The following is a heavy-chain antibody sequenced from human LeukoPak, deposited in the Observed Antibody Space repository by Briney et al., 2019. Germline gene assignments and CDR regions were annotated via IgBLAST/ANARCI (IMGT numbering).Heavy chain of an antibody. CDR3: AGHQRDGYNLDAFDI. CDR2: IYYSGST. V-gene: IGHV4-59*08. CDR1: GGSISSYY. D-gene: IGHD5-24*01. J-gene: IGHJ3*02. Sequence: PSETLSLTCTVSGGSISSYYWSWIRQPPGKGLEWIGYIYYSGSTNYNPSLKSRVTISVDTSKNQFSLKLSSVTAADTAVYYCAGHQRDGYNLDAFDIWGQGTMVTVSS.